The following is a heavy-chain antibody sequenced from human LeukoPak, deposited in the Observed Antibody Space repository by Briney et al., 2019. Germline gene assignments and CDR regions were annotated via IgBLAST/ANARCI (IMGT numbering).Heavy chain of an antibody. D-gene: IGHD4/OR15-4a*01. CDR3: ARVSYGGPVDY. CDR2: INSDGSST. CDR1: GFTFSSYW. V-gene: IGHV3-74*01. Sequence: GGSLRLACAASGFTFSSYWMHWVRQAPGKGLVWVSRINSDGSSTSYADSVKGRLTISRDNAKNTLYLQMNSLRAEDTAVYYCARVSYGGPVDYWGQGTLVTVSS. J-gene: IGHJ4*02.